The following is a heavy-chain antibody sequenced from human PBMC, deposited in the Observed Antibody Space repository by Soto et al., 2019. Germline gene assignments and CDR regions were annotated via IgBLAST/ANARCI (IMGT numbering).Heavy chain of an antibody. J-gene: IGHJ4*02. CDR3: AKAHDRGTYYFDY. Sequence: GSLRLSCAASGFTFEDYTMHWIRQAPGKGLEWVSLIIWDGGNTYYADSVKGRFTISRDNSKNSLFLQMNTLRTEDTAWYYCAKAHDRGTYYFDYWGQGALVTVSS. CDR2: IIWDGGNT. V-gene: IGHV3-43*01. CDR1: GFTFEDYT. D-gene: IGHD3-10*01.